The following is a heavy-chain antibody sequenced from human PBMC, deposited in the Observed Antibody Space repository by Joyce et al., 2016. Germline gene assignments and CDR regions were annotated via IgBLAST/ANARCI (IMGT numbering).Heavy chain of an antibody. CDR1: GLTLSNYG. D-gene: IGHD6-25*01. CDR3: AKILTAGYSSGWFLDY. J-gene: IGHJ4*02. CDR2: RSYDGVYK. V-gene: IGHV3-30*18. Sequence: QVQLVESGGGVVQPGRSLRLSCTASGLTLSNYGVHWVRQAPGKGLEWGAVRSYDGVYKYYSDSVKGRFTISRDNSRDTLFLEMNSLRAEDTAVYYCAKILTAGYSSGWFLDYWGQGTLVTVSS.